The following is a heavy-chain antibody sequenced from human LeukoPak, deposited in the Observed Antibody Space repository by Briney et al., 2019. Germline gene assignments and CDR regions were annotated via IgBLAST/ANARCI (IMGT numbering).Heavy chain of an antibody. J-gene: IGHJ3*01. Sequence: GGSLRLSRASSGFIFRVPYLTWAPQVPGKALECVSRISCSGGNTYYADSVKGRFTISRDNSKNTLSLQMNSLRVEDTAIYYSAKDIQLSTWGLGTMVTVSS. CDR1: GFIFRVPY. D-gene: IGHD3-16*02. CDR3: AKDIQLST. CDR2: ISCSGGNT. V-gene: IGHV3-23*01.